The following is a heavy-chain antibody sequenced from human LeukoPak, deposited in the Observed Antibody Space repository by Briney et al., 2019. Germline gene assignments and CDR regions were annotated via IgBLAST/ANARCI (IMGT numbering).Heavy chain of an antibody. J-gene: IGHJ3*02. Sequence: SETLSLTCTVSGGSISSYYWSWIRQPPGKGLEWIGYIYYSGSTNYNPSLKSRVTISVDTSKNQFSLRLSSVTAADTAVYYCARDRRVDAFDIWGQGTMVTVSS. V-gene: IGHV4-59*01. CDR1: GGSISSYY. CDR3: ARDRRVDAFDI. CDR2: IYYSGST.